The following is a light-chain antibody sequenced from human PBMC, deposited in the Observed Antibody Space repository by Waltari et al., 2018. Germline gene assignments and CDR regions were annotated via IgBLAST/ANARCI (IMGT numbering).Light chain of an antibody. CDR2: RNN. CDR3: AAWDDSLRAVV. J-gene: IGLJ2*01. Sequence: QSVLSLPPPAPGTPAPRALTSRSGCYTNIQTNSVYLYQHLPGPAPTVLIARNNQRPSRVPDRFSGSKSGTSASLAISGLRSEDEADYYCAAWDDSLRAVVFGGGTKLCVL. V-gene: IGLV1-47*01. CDR1: YTNIQTNS.